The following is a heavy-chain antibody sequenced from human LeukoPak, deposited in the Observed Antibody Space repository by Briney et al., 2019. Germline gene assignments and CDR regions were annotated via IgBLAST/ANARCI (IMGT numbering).Heavy chain of an antibody. V-gene: IGHV3-9*01. Sequence: GGSLRLSCAASGFTFDDYAMHWVRQAPGKGLEWVSGISWNSGSIGYADSVKGRFTISRDNAKNSLYLQMTSLRAEDTAVYYCARDPVITIFGVGRGSYYFDYWGQGTLVTVSS. CDR1: GFTFDDYA. CDR2: ISWNSGSI. D-gene: IGHD3-3*01. CDR3: ARDPVITIFGVGRGSYYFDY. J-gene: IGHJ4*02.